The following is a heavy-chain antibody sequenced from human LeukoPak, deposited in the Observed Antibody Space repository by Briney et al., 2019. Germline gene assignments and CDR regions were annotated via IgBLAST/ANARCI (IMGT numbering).Heavy chain of an antibody. CDR2: IYYSGST. Sequence: RSSETLSLTCTVSGYSISSGYYWGWIRQPPGKGLEWIGSIYYSGSTYYNPSLKSRVTISVDTSKNQFSLKLSSVTAADTAVYYCARVLLGAFDIWGQGTMVTVSS. CDR1: GYSISSGYY. V-gene: IGHV4-38-2*02. D-gene: IGHD2-15*01. J-gene: IGHJ3*02. CDR3: ARVLLGAFDI.